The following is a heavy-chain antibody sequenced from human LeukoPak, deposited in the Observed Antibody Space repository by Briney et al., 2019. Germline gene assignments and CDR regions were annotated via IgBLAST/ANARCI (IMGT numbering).Heavy chain of an antibody. CDR3: ASTENDILTPSPFDY. J-gene: IGHJ4*02. V-gene: IGHV1-69*05. CDR2: IIPIFGTA. CDR1: GGTFSSYA. D-gene: IGHD3-9*01. Sequence: SVKVSCKVSGGTFSSYAISWVRQAPGQRLEWMGRIIPIFGTANYAQKFQGRVTITTDESTSTAYMELSSLRSEDTAVYYCASTENDILTPSPFDYWGQGTLVTVSS.